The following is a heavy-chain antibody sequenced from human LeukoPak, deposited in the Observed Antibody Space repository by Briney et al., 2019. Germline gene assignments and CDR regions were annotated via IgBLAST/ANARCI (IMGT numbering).Heavy chain of an antibody. D-gene: IGHD2-21*01. V-gene: IGHV1-46*03. CDR3: ARLGYCGGDCPPAFDI. CDR1: GYTFTSYY. CDR2: INPSGGST. J-gene: IGHJ3*02. Sequence: ASVKVSCKASGYTFTSYYMHWVRQAPGQGLEWMGIINPSGGSTSYAQKFQGRVTMTRDTSTSTAYMELSSLRSEDTAVYYCARLGYCGGDCPPAFDIWGQGTMVTVSS.